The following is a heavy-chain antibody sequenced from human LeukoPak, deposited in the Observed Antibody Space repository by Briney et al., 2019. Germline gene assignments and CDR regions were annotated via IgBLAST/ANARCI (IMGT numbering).Heavy chain of an antibody. CDR3: ASATGSYSYFDY. V-gene: IGHV5-51*01. CDR1: GYSFTTHW. Sequence: GESLKISCKASGYSFTTHWIGWVRQMPGKGLEWMGIIYPDDSDTKYSPSFQCQVTISADKSISTAFLQWSSLKASDTAMYYCASATGSYSYFDYWGQGTLVTVSS. D-gene: IGHD1-26*01. J-gene: IGHJ4*02. CDR2: IYPDDSDT.